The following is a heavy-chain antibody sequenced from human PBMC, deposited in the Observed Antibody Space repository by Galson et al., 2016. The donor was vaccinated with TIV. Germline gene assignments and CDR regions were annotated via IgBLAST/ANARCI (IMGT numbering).Heavy chain of an antibody. Sequence: CAISGDSVSSNSAAWNWIRQSPSRGLEWLGRTYCRSRCYYDYAVSVKSRITIESDTFKNQFSLQLNSVTHEDTAVYYCARAAGRNGATCHATCESFDFWGQGTKVTVSS. CDR2: TYCRSRCYY. J-gene: IGHJ3*01. D-gene: IGHD3-10*01. V-gene: IGHV6-1*01. CDR1: GDSVSSNSAA. CDR3: ARAAGRNGATCHATCESFDF.